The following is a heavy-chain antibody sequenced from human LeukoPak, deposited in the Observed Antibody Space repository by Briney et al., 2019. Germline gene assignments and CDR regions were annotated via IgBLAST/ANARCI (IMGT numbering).Heavy chain of an antibody. Sequence: GESLKISCKGSGYSFTNYWIGWVRQMPGKGLQRMGIIYPGYSDTRYSPSFQGQVTISADKSISTAYLQWSSLKASDTAMYFCARRVPGDAFDIWGQGTMVTVSS. CDR2: IYPGYSDT. J-gene: IGHJ3*02. CDR1: GYSFTNYW. V-gene: IGHV5-51*01. CDR3: ARRVPGDAFDI.